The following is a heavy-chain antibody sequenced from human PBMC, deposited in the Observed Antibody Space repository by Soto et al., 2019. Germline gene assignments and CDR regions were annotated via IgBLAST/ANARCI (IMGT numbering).Heavy chain of an antibody. CDR2: IAYDGINK. D-gene: IGHD2-15*01. CDR1: GFTFSKFD. V-gene: IGHV3-30-3*01. Sequence: QVQLVESGGGVVQPGTSLRLSCVASGFTFSKFDMPWIRQTPDKRLQWVAFIAYDGINKYYTGSVKGRFTVSRDNSKSTVSLQMNNLALEDTATYFCARGDQYDILLRYYALDVWGLGTTVTISS. J-gene: IGHJ6*02. CDR3: ARGDQYDILLRYYALDV.